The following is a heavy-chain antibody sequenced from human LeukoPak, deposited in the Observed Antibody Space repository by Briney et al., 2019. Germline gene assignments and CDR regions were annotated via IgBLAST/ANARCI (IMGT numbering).Heavy chain of an antibody. CDR3: ARRGFSTSRSYNRAIHSNWFDP. D-gene: IGHD2-2*01. Sequence: ASVKVSCKASGYTFTGYYMHWVRQAPGQGLEWMGWINPNSGGTNYAQKFQGRATMTRDTSISTAYMELSRLRSDDTAVYYCARRGFSTSRSYNRAIHSNWFDPWGQGTLVTVSS. V-gene: IGHV1-2*02. CDR1: GYTFTGYY. J-gene: IGHJ5*02. CDR2: INPNSGGT.